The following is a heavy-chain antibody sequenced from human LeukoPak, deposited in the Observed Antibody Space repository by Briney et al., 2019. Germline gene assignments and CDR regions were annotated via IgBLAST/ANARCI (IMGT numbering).Heavy chain of an antibody. Sequence: SETLSLTCAVYGGSFSGYYWSWIRQPPGKGLEWIGEINHSGSTNYNPSPKSRVTISVDTSKNQFSLKLSSVTAADTAVYYCARAGNIVVVPAADFDYWGQGTLVTVSS. CDR1: GGSFSGYY. J-gene: IGHJ4*02. CDR2: INHSGST. CDR3: ARAGNIVVVPAADFDY. D-gene: IGHD2-2*01. V-gene: IGHV4-34*01.